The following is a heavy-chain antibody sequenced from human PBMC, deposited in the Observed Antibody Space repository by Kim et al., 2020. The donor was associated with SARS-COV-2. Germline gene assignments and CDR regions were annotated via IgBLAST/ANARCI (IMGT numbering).Heavy chain of an antibody. CDR3: AREVIYGSTSYYFDL. D-gene: IGHD3-10*01. CDR1: GETFSSYG. J-gene: IGHJ4*02. CDR2: IIRIFETT. Sequence: SVKVSCKTSGETFSSYGVNWVRQAPGQGLEWMGGIIRIFETTTYAQKFQGKITFTADESTGTVYMEMSSLTSDDTAIYFCAREVIYGSTSYYFDLWGQGTLVIVSS. V-gene: IGHV1-69*13.